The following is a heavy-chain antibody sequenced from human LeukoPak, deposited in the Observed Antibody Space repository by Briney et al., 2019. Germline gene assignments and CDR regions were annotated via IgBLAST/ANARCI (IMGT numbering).Heavy chain of an antibody. D-gene: IGHD5-12*01. CDR2: INHSGST. Sequence: PSETPSLTCAVYGGSFSGYYWSWIRQPPGKGLEWIGEINHSGSTNYNPSLKSRVTISVDTSKNQFSLKLSSVTAADTAVYYCARAQWLLDYWGQGTLVTVSS. V-gene: IGHV4-34*01. CDR1: GGSFSGYY. J-gene: IGHJ4*02. CDR3: ARAQWLLDY.